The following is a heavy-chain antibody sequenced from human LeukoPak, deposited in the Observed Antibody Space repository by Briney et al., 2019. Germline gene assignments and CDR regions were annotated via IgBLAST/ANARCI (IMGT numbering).Heavy chain of an antibody. CDR1: GGSISSYY. J-gene: IGHJ5*02. CDR2: IYYSGST. Sequence: SETLSLTCTVSGGSISSYYWSWIRQPPGKGLEWIGYIYYSGSTNYNPSLRSRVTISVDTSKNQFSLKLSSVTAADTAVYYCAREGYCSGGSCYRSWLDPWGQGTLVTVSS. CDR3: AREGYCSGGSCYRSWLDP. V-gene: IGHV4-59*01. D-gene: IGHD2-15*01.